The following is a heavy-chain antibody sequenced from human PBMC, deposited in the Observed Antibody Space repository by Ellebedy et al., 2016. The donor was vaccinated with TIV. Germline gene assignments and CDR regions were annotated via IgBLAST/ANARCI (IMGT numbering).Heavy chain of an antibody. CDR3: ARGRGFSIVGAAFDY. J-gene: IGHJ4*02. CDR2: IWYDGSNK. D-gene: IGHD1-26*01. V-gene: IGHV3-33*08. Sequence: PGGSLRLSCAASGFTFSSYGMHWVRQAPGKGLEWVAVIWYDGSNKYYADSVKGRFTISRDNSKNTLYLQMNSLRAEDTAVYYCARGRGFSIVGAAFDYWGQGTLVTVSS. CDR1: GFTFSSYG.